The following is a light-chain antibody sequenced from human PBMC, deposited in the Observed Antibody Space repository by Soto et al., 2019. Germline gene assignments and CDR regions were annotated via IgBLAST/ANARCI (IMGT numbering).Light chain of an antibody. CDR3: SSYTDISTVI. CDR1: NSDIGAFNY. Sequence: QSALTQPASVSGSPGQSITISCSGTNSDIGAFNYVSWYQQHPHKAPKLIIYEVNKRPSGVSNRFSGSKSGITASLTISGARAEDEADYYCSSYTDISTVIFGGGTKVTVL. CDR2: EVN. J-gene: IGLJ2*01. V-gene: IGLV2-14*01.